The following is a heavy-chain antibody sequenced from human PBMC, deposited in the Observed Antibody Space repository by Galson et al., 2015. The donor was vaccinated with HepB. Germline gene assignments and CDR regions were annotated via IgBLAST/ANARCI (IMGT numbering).Heavy chain of an antibody. V-gene: IGHV3-15*01. CDR1: GFPFNNAW. J-gene: IGHJ5*02. CDR3: TTDVYYSTYWSWLDP. Sequence: SLRLSCAASGFPFNNAWMTWVRQAPGMGLEWVGRINSKTDCETTDYAVPVKDSFTISSDDSKSRLYLQMNSLKTEDTAVYYCTTDVYYSTYWSWLDPWGQGTLVTVSS. D-gene: IGHD2-8*02. CDR2: INSKTDCETT.